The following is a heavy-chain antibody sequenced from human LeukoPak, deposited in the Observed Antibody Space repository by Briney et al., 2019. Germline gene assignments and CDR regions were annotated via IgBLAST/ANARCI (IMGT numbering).Heavy chain of an antibody. J-gene: IGHJ4*02. V-gene: IGHV3-7*05. CDR3: ARGSLGRGWLFDY. Sequence: PGGSLRLSCAASGFTFSSHWMSWVRQAPGKGLEWVANINQDGSEKNYVDSVKGRFTISRDNAKNSLYLQMNSLRAEDTAVYYCARGSLGRGWLFDYWGQGTLVTVSS. CDR2: INQDGSEK. D-gene: IGHD7-27*01. CDR1: GFTFSSHW.